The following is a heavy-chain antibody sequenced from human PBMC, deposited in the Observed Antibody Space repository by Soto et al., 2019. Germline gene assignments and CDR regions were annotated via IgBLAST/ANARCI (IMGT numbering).Heavy chain of an antibody. CDR1: GYTFTSYA. Sequence: QVQLVQSGAEVKKPGASVKVSCKASGYTFTSYAMHWVRQAPGQRLEWMGWINAGNGNTKYSQKFQGRVTITRDTSASTAYMELSSLRSEDTTVYYCARRGSSWQPDYWGQGTLVTVSS. V-gene: IGHV1-3*01. J-gene: IGHJ4*02. CDR2: INAGNGNT. CDR3: ARRGSSWQPDY. D-gene: IGHD6-13*01.